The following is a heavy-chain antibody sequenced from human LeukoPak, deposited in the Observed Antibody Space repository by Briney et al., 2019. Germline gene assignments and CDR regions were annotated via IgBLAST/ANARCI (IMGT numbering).Heavy chain of an antibody. CDR3: ARDNRRLLQPFDY. Sequence: ASVKVSCKASGGTFSSYAISWVRQAPGQGLEWMGRIIPIFGTANYAQKFQGRVTITTDESTSTAYMELSSLRSKDTAVYYCARDNRRLLQPFDYWGQGTLVTVSS. CDR1: GGTFSSYA. V-gene: IGHV1-69*05. J-gene: IGHJ4*02. CDR2: IIPIFGTA. D-gene: IGHD1-26*01.